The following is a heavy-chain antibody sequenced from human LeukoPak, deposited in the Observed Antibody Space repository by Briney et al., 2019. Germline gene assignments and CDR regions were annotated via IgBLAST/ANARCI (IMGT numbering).Heavy chain of an antibody. CDR1: GFTFGSYS. D-gene: IGHD3-22*01. J-gene: IGHJ4*02. CDR3: ARDQVPPYYDSSGYPGY. Sequence: GGSLRLSCAASGFTFGSYSMNWVRQAPGKGLEWVSSISSSSSYIYYADSVKGRFTISRDNAKNSLYLQMNSLRAEDTAVYYCARDQVPPYYDSSGYPGYWGQGTLVTVSS. CDR2: ISSSSSYI. V-gene: IGHV3-21*01.